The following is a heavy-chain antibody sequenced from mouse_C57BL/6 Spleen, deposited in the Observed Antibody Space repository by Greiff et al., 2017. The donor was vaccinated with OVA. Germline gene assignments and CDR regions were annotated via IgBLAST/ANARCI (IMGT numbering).Heavy chain of an antibody. CDR1: GYSFTGYY. Sequence: VQLQQSGPELVKPGASVKISCKASGYSFTGYYMNWVKQSPEKSLEWIGEINPSTGGTTYNQKFKAKATLTVDKSSSTAYMQLNSLTSEDSAVYYCARSPYYFDYWGQGTTLTVSS. CDR3: ARSPYYFDY. CDR2: INPSTGGT. J-gene: IGHJ2*01. V-gene: IGHV1-42*01.